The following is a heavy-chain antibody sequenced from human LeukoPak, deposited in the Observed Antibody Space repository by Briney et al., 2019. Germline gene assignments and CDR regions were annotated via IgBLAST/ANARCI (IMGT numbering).Heavy chain of an antibody. J-gene: IGHJ4*02. D-gene: IGHD6-13*01. CDR1: GYRFTSYW. CDR2: IYPGDSDT. CDR3: ARLEERSSWPFDY. Sequence: GESLKISFKGSGYRFTSYWIGWVRPMPGKGLGWMGIIYPGDSDTRYSPSFQGQVTISADKSISTAYLQWSSLKASDTAMYYCARLEERSSWPFDYWGQGTLVTVSS. V-gene: IGHV5-51*01.